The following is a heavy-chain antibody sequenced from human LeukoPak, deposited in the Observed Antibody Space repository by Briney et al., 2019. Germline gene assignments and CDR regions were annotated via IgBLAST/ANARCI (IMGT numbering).Heavy chain of an antibody. V-gene: IGHV3-23*01. D-gene: IGHD2-15*01. Sequence: GGSLRLSCAASGLTCGDYAMSWVRQAPGKGLVWVSTISSSGRDTYYADSVKGRFTISRDNSKNTLYLQMNSLRAEDTAVFYCAKIPPGYCSAGSCYLDYWGQGTLVTVSS. CDR1: GLTCGDYA. CDR3: AKIPPGYCSAGSCYLDY. J-gene: IGHJ4*02. CDR2: ISSSGRDT.